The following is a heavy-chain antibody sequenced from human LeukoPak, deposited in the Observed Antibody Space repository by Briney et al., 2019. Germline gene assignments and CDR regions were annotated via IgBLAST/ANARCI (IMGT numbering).Heavy chain of an antibody. J-gene: IGHJ4*02. CDR3: TTGGYYGRVDY. V-gene: IGHV3-15*01. CDR2: IKSKTDGETT. CDR1: GFTFDDYG. D-gene: IGHD3-22*01. Sequence: KSGGSLILSCAASGFTFDDYGMSWVRQAPGKGLEWVGRIKSKTDGETTDYAAPVKGRFTISRDDSKNTLYLQMNSLKTDDTAVYYCTTGGYYGRVDYWGQGTLVTVSS.